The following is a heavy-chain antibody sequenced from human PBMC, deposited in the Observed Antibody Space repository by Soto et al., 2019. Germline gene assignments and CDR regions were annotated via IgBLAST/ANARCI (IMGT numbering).Heavy chain of an antibody. V-gene: IGHV3-30*18. J-gene: IGHJ6*02. D-gene: IGHD4-4*01. CDR3: AKDQAMTTVFYYYGMDV. CDR2: ISYDGSDK. Sequence: GGSLRLSCAASGFTFNCYGMHWVRQASGKGLEWVAVISYDGSDKHYADSVKGRFTISRDNSKNTLYLQMNNLRAEDTAVYYCAKDQAMTTVFYYYGMDVWGQGTTVTVSS. CDR1: GFTFNCYG.